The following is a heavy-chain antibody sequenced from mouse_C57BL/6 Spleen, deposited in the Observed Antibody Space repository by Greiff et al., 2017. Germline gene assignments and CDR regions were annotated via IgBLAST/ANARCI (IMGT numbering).Heavy chain of an antibody. CDR1: GFTFSSYG. CDR3: ARLDYYGSSYDY. V-gene: IGHV5-6*02. CDR2: ISSGGSYT. J-gene: IGHJ2*01. Sequence: DVKLVESGGDLVKPGGSLKLSCAASGFTFSSYGMSWVRQTPDKRLEWVATISSGGSYTYYPDSVKGRFTISRDNAKNTLYLQMSSLKSEDTAMYYCARLDYYGSSYDYWGQGTTLTVSS. D-gene: IGHD1-1*01.